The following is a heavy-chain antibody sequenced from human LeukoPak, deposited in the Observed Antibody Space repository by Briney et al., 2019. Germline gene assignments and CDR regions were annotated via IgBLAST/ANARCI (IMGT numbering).Heavy chain of an antibody. CDR1: GFTFSSYW. CDR3: ARAYYYSSSGDDY. J-gene: IGHJ4*02. D-gene: IGHD3-22*01. V-gene: IGHV3-74*01. Sequence: PGGSLRLSCAASGFTFSSYWMHWVRQPPGKGLVWVSRISSDGSSTTYADSVKGRFTISRDNAKNTLYLQLNSLRAEDTAVYYCARAYYYSSSGDDYWGQGTLVTVSS. CDR2: ISSDGSST.